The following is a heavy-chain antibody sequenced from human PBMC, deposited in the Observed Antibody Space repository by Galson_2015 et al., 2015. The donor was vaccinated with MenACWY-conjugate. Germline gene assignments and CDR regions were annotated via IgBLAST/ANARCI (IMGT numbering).Heavy chain of an antibody. Sequence: SVKVSCKASGYSVTSHYIHWVRQAPGQGLEWMGLINPNGGITIYAQKFQGRVTVARDTSTSTVFLELSSLTSDDTAVYYCAREGLSYCSREPCHSSDAFDVWGQGTMVTASS. CDR1: GYSVTSHY. CDR3: AREGLSYCSREPCHSSDAFDV. J-gene: IGHJ3*01. CDR2: INPNGGIT. V-gene: IGHV1-46*01. D-gene: IGHD2-15*01.